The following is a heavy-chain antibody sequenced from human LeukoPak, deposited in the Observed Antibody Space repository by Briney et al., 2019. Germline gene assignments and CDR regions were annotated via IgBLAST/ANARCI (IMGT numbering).Heavy chain of an antibody. CDR1: GFTFGSYA. J-gene: IGHJ4*02. CDR3: AKDVGYCSSTSCYIFDY. V-gene: IGHV3-23*01. Sequence: GGSLRLSCAASGFTFGSYAMSWVRQAPGKGLEWVSAISGSGGSTYYADSVKGRFTISRDNSKNTLYLQMNSLRAEDTAVYYCAKDVGYCSSTSCYIFDYWGQGTLVTVSS. D-gene: IGHD2-2*02. CDR2: ISGSGGST.